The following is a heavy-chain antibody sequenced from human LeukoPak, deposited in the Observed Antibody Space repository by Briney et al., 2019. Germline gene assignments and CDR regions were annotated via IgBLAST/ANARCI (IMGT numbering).Heavy chain of an antibody. V-gene: IGHV3-21*01. CDR2: ISSTGSNT. D-gene: IGHD6-13*01. CDR3: ARDRSTWLFDY. J-gene: IGHJ4*02. Sequence: PGGSLRLSCAASGFTFSSSSMNWVRQAPGKGLEWVSSISSTGSNTYYADSVRGRFTISRDNAKNSLYLQMNSLRAEDTAVYYCARDRSTWLFDYWGQGTVVTVAS. CDR1: GFTFSSSS.